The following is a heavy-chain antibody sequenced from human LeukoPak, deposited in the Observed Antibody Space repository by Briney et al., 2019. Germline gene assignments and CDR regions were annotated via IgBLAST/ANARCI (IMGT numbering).Heavy chain of an antibody. CDR3: ARGGLRYFDWSTLRDPPRIDY. V-gene: IGHV1-69*05. CDR2: IIPIFGTA. CDR1: GGTFSSYA. J-gene: IGHJ4*02. D-gene: IGHD3-9*01. Sequence: ASVKVSCKASGGTFSSYAISWVRQAPGQGLEWMGGIIPIFGTANYAQKFQGRVTMTRDTSTSTVYMELSSLRSEDTAVYYCARGGLRYFDWSTLRDPPRIDYWGQGTLVTVSS.